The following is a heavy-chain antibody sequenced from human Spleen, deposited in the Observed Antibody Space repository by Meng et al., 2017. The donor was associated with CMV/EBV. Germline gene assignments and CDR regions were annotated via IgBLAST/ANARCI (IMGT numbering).Heavy chain of an antibody. V-gene: IGHV5-51*01. J-gene: IGHJ4*02. D-gene: IGHD7-27*01. Sequence: GGSLRPSGKGSGYSFTTYWIGWVRQMPGKGLEWMGIIYPGDSDTRYSPSFQGQVTISADKSISTAYLQWSSLKASDTAVYYCARLYGSGNWGYFDYWGQGTLVTVSS. CDR1: GYSFTTYW. CDR2: IYPGDSDT. CDR3: ARLYGSGNWGYFDY.